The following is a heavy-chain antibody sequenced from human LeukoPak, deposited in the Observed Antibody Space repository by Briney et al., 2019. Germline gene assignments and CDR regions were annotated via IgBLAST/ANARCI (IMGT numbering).Heavy chain of an antibody. CDR2: ISSSGST. Sequence: PSETLSLTCTVSGDSISSGDYDWGWVRQPAGKGLEWIGRISSSGSTNDNPSRKSQVTITVDKDKNQFSLKPTSVTAADTAVYYCARADAAYWGQGTLVTVSS. CDR1: GDSISSGDYD. J-gene: IGHJ4*02. D-gene: IGHD6-25*01. V-gene: IGHV4-61*02. CDR3: ARADAAY.